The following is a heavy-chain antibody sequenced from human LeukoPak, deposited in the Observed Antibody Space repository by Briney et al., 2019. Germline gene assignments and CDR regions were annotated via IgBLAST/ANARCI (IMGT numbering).Heavy chain of an antibody. V-gene: IGHV3-30*18. CDR2: ISYDGSNK. J-gene: IGHJ6*02. Sequence: GRSLRLSCAASGFTFSSYGMHWVRQAPGKGLEWVAVISYDGSNKYYADSVKGRFTISRDNSKNTLYLQMNSLRAEDTAVYYCAKYMYQLLFPYYYGMDVWGQGTTVTVSS. CDR3: AKYMYQLLFPYYYGMDV. CDR1: GFTFSSYG. D-gene: IGHD2-2*01.